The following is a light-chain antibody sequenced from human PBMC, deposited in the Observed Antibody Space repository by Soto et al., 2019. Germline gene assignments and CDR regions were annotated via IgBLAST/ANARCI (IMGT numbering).Light chain of an antibody. J-gene: IGKJ1*01. CDR3: QQYNNWPGGT. Sequence: EIVMTQSPATLSVSPGERATLSCRASQSVSSNLAWYQQKPGQAPRLLIYGASTRATGIPARFSGSGSGTEFTLTISSLQPEDFAVYYCQQYNNWPGGTFGQGTKVEIK. CDR1: QSVSSN. V-gene: IGKV3-15*01. CDR2: GAS.